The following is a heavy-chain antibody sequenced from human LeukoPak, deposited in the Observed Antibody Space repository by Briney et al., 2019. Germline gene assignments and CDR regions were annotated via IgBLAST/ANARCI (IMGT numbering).Heavy chain of an antibody. Sequence: GASVKVSCKASGYTFTGYYMHWVRQAPGQGLEWMGWINPNSGGTNYAQKFQGRVTMTRDTSISTAYMELSRLRSDDTAVYYCARVSGNVIWGDFDYWGQGTLVTVSS. V-gene: IGHV1-2*02. CDR2: INPNSGGT. J-gene: IGHJ4*02. CDR3: ARVSGNVIWGDFDY. CDR1: GYTFTGYY. D-gene: IGHD3-16*01.